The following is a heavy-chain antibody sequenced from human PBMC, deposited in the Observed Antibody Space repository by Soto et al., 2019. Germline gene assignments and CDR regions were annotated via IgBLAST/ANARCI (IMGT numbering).Heavy chain of an antibody. Sequence: QVQLQESGSGLVRPSQTLSLTCTVSGGSISGGYSWGWIRQPPGKGLEWIGYIYHTGSSHYSPSLKNRVTMSVDKSKNHFSLRLTSVTAAVTAVYFCAKEGDYSAFDIWGQGTMVIVSS. CDR1: GGSISGGYS. D-gene: IGHD4-17*01. V-gene: IGHV4-30-2*01. J-gene: IGHJ3*02. CDR2: IYHTGSS. CDR3: AKEGDYSAFDI.